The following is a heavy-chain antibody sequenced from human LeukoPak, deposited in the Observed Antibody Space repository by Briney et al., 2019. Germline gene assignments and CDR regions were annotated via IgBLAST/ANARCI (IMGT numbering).Heavy chain of an antibody. CDR1: GYTLTELS. CDR3: ARERRAWGEDF. Sequence: ASVKVSCKVSGYTLTELSMHWVRQAPGQGLEWVGLINPNGGNTGYAQRFQGRVTVTTDTSTSTVYMELNSLGSEDTAVYYCARERRAWGEDFWGQGTLVTVSS. D-gene: IGHD3-16*01. CDR2: INPNGGNT. V-gene: IGHV1-46*01. J-gene: IGHJ4*02.